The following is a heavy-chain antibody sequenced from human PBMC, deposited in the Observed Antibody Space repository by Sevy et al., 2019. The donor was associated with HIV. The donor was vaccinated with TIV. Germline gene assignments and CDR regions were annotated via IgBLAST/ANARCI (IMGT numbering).Heavy chain of an antibody. CDR3: ASTYMTTGFDP. V-gene: IGHV4-4*02. D-gene: IGHD4-4*01. J-gene: IGHJ5*02. CDR2: IYRRGST. CDR1: GGSISSSNW. Sequence: SETLSLTCAVSGGSISSSNWWSWVRQHPGKGLEWIGEIYRRGSTRYNPSLQSRVTISVDRSKNEVSLKLSSVTAADTAVYYCASTYMTTGFDPWGQGTLVTVSS.